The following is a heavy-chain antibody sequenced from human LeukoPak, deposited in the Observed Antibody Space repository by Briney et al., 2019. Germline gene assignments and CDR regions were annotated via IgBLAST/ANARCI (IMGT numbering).Heavy chain of an antibody. CDR3: ARESYSARFDY. CDR1: GITFSDYS. D-gene: IGHD2-21*01. J-gene: IGHJ4*02. Sequence: GGSLRLSCAASGITFSDYSMNWVRQAPGKGLEWVSFISSGGTIIYYTDSVKGRFTISRDNAKNSLYLQTNSLRAEDTAVYYCARESYSARFDYWGQGTLVTVSS. V-gene: IGHV3-48*04. CDR2: ISSGGTII.